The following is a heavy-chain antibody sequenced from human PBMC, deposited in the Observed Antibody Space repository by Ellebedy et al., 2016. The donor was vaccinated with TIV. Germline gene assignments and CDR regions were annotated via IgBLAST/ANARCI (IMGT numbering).Heavy chain of an antibody. CDR1: GGSISSYY. J-gene: IGHJ4*02. CDR2: IYYSGST. V-gene: IGHV4-59*01. CDR3: ARGKRTGGFGIDY. Sequence: SETLSLXXTVSGGSISSYYWSWIWQPPGKGLEWIGYIYYSGSTNYNPSLKSRVTISVDTSKNQFSLKLSSVTAADTAVYYCARGKRTGGFGIDYWGQGTLVTVSS. D-gene: IGHD3-16*01.